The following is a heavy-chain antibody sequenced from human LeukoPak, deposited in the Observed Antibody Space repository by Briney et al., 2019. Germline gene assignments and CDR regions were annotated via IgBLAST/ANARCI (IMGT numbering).Heavy chain of an antibody. D-gene: IGHD3-10*01. J-gene: IGHJ4*02. CDR3: ARAGGTMVRGVIDY. CDR2: ISSSGSTI. CDR1: GFTFTSYN. Sequence: GGSLRLSCAASGFTFTSYNMNWVRQAPGKGLEWLSFISSSGSTIYYADSVKGRFTISRDNAKNSLYLQMNSLRAEDTAVYYCARAGGTMVRGVIDYWGQGTLVTVSS. V-gene: IGHV3-48*01.